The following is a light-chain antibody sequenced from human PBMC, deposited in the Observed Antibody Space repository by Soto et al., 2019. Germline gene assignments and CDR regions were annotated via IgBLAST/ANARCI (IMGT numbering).Light chain of an antibody. V-gene: IGKV3-11*01. CDR3: QQRSNWPPT. Sequence: EIVMTQSPATLSVCPGERATLSCRASQSVTSSYLAWYQQKPGQAPRLLIYDASNRATGIPARFSGSGSGTDFTLTISSLEPEDFAVYYCQQRSNWPPTFGQGTKVDIK. CDR1: QSVTSSY. J-gene: IGKJ1*01. CDR2: DAS.